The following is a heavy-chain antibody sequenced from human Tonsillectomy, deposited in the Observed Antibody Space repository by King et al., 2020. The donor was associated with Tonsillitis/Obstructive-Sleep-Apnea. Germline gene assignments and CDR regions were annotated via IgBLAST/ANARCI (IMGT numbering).Heavy chain of an antibody. D-gene: IGHD2-2*01. J-gene: IGHJ3*02. CDR3: ACDSSTGYCSSTSCSYDAFDI. CDR2: ISYDGSNK. CDR1: GFTFSSYA. Sequence: VQLVESGGGVVQPGRSLRLSCAASGFTFSSYAMHWVSQAPGKGLEWVAVISYDGSNKYYADSVKGRFTNSRDNSKNTLYLQMNSLRAEDTAVYYCACDSSTGYCSSTSCSYDAFDIWGQGTMVTVSS. V-gene: IGHV3-30*04.